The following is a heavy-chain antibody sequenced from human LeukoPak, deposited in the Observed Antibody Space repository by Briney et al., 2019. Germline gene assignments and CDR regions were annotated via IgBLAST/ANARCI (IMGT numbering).Heavy chain of an antibody. CDR2: ISYDGSNK. Sequence: PGGSLRLSCAASGFTFSSYGMHWVRQAPGKGLEWVAVISYDGSNKYYADSVKGRFTISRDNSKNTLYLQMNSLRAEDTAVYYCARDLGNGYGVFDYWGQGTLVTVSS. D-gene: IGHD4-17*01. CDR3: ARDLGNGYGVFDY. V-gene: IGHV3-30*03. CDR1: GFTFSSYG. J-gene: IGHJ4*02.